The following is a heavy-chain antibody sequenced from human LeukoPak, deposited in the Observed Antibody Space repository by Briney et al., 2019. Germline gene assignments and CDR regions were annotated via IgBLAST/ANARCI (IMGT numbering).Heavy chain of an antibody. CDR2: ISSSGSSI. V-gene: IGHV3-23*01. J-gene: IGHJ5*02. D-gene: IGHD3-16*01. Sequence: HPGGSLRLSCAASGFTFSSYEMNWVRQAPGKGLEWVSSISSSGSSIYYADSVKGRFTISRDNSKNTLYLQMNSLRAEDTAVYYCAKDLGEVTNWFDPWGQGTLVTVSS. CDR1: GFTFSSYE. CDR3: AKDLGEVTNWFDP.